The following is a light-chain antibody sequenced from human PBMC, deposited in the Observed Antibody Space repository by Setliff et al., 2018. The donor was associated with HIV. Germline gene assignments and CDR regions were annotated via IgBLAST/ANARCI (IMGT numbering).Light chain of an antibody. CDR2: YDS. CDR3: QVWDSSSGLYV. J-gene: IGLJ1*01. CDR1: NIGSKS. V-gene: IGLV3-21*04. Sequence: YELSQPPSVSVAPGKTARITCGGNNIGSKSVHWYQQKPGQAPVLVIYYDSDRPSGIPERFSGSNSGNTATLTITRVEAGEEADYYCQVWDSSSGLYVFGTGTKVTVL.